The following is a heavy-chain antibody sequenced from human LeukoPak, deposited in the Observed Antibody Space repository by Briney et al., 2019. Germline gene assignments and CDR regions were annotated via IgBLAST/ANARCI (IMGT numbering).Heavy chain of an antibody. Sequence: GGSLRLSFTASGXTFSSYAMSWVRQAPGKGLEWVSALSGSGGNTYYADPVKGRFTISRDNSKNTLYLQMNSLRAEDTAKYYCAKVASLCTSTSCVRGGFDYWGQGTLVTVSS. CDR2: LSGSGGNT. V-gene: IGHV3-23*01. J-gene: IGHJ4*02. CDR3: AKVASLCTSTSCVRGGFDY. CDR1: GXTFSSYA. D-gene: IGHD2-2*01.